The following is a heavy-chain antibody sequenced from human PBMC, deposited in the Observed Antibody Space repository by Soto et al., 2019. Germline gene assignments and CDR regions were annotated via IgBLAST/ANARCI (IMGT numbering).Heavy chain of an antibody. J-gene: IGHJ5*02. CDR1: GGTFSSSA. V-gene: IGHV1-69*01. D-gene: IGHD3-3*01. CDR2: IIPIFGTA. CDR3: ARDERITIFGVVMPSPQRSWFDP. Sequence: QVQLVQSGAEVKKPGSSVKVSCKASGGTFSSSAISWVRQAPGQGLEWMGGIIPIFGTANSAHKFQGRVTITADESTSTAYMELSSLRSEDTAVYYCARDERITIFGVVMPSPQRSWFDPCGKGPLVTVSA.